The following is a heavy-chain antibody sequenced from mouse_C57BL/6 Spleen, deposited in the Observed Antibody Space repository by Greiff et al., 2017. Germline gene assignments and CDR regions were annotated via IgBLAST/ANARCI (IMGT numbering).Heavy chain of an antibody. Sequence: EVQLQESGGGLVQPGGSMKLSCAASGFTFSDAWMDWVRQSPEKGLEWVAEIRNKANNHATYYAESVKGRFTISRDDSKSSVYLQMNSLIAEDTGIYYCTGIWDYYGSRFDYWGQGTTLTVSS. V-gene: IGHV6-6*01. CDR3: TGIWDYYGSRFDY. J-gene: IGHJ2*01. CDR1: GFTFSDAW. CDR2: IRNKANNHAT. D-gene: IGHD1-1*01.